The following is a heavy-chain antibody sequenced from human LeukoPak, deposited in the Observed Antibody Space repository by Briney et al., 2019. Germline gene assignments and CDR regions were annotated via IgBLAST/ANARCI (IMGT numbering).Heavy chain of an antibody. CDR3: AAAVDFWSGYWLDY. D-gene: IGHD3-3*01. V-gene: IGHV1-58*02. CDR1: GFTFTSSA. Sequence: SVKVSCKASGFTFTSSAMQWVRQARGQRLEWIGWIVVGSGNTNYAQKFQERVTITRDMSTSTAYMELSSLRSEDTAVYYCAAAVDFWSGYWLDYSGQGTLVTVSS. CDR2: IVVGSGNT. J-gene: IGHJ4*02.